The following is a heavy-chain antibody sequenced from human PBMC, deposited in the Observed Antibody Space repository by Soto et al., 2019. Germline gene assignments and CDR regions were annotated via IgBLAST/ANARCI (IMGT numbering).Heavy chain of an antibody. CDR3: ARLAVAGTGDYYYYGMDV. CDR2: IYYSGST. J-gene: IGHJ6*02. CDR1: GGSISSYY. V-gene: IGHV4-59*01. Sequence: KPSETLSLTCTVSGGSISSYYWSWIRQPPGKGLEWIGYIYYSGSTNYNPSLKSRVTISVDTSKNQFSLKLSSVTAADTAVYYCARLAVAGTGDYYYYGMDVWGQGTTVTVSS. D-gene: IGHD6-19*01.